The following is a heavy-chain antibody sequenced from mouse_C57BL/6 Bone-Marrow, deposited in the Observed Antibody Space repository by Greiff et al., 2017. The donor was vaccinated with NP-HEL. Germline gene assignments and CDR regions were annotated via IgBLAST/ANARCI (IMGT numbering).Heavy chain of an antibody. J-gene: IGHJ3*01. CDR1: GYTFTGYW. Sequence: QVQLQQSGAELMKPGASVKLSCKATGYTFTGYWIEWVKQTPGHGLEWIGEILPGSGSTNYTEKFKGTATFTADTSSNTAYMQHSSLTTEDSAIYYCARKKNYEGAWFAYWGQGTLVTVSA. V-gene: IGHV1-9*01. CDR3: ARKKNYEGAWFAY. D-gene: IGHD1-1*01. CDR2: ILPGSGST.